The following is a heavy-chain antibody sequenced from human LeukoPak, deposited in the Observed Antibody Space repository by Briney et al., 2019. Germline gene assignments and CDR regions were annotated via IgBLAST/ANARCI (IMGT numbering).Heavy chain of an antibody. J-gene: IGHJ3*02. CDR1: GGSISSYY. CDR2: IYYSGST. CDR3: ARAAGSEAFGI. Sequence: SETLSLTCTVSGGSISSYYWSWIRQPPGKGLEWIGYIYYSGSTNYNPSLKSRVTMSVDTSKNQFSLKLSSVTAADTAVYYCARAAGSEAFGIWGQGTMVTVSS. V-gene: IGHV4-59*12.